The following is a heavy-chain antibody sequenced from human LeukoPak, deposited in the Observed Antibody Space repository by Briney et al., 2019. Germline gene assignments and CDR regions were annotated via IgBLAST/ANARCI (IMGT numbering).Heavy chain of an antibody. Sequence: PGGSLRLSCAASGFTFSSYAMHWVRQAPGKGLEWVAVISYDGSNKYYADSVKGRFTISRDNSKNTLCLQMNSLRAEDTAVYYCARDSIQYYYYYYMDVWGKGTTVTVSS. CDR1: GFTFSSYA. J-gene: IGHJ6*03. D-gene: IGHD5-18*01. CDR2: ISYDGSNK. V-gene: IGHV3-30*04. CDR3: ARDSIQYYYYYYMDV.